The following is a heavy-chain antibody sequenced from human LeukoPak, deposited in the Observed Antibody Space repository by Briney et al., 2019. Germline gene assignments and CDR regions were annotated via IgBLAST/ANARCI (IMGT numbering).Heavy chain of an antibody. Sequence: GGSLRLSCAASGFTFTTYWMHWVRQAPGKGLEWVSGISWNSGSIGYADSVKGRFTISRDNAKNSLYLQMNSLRAEDTALYYCAKDGDGYIDYWGQGTLVTVSS. CDR3: AKDGDGYIDY. J-gene: IGHJ4*02. D-gene: IGHD3-10*01. V-gene: IGHV3-9*01. CDR2: ISWNSGSI. CDR1: GFTFTTYW.